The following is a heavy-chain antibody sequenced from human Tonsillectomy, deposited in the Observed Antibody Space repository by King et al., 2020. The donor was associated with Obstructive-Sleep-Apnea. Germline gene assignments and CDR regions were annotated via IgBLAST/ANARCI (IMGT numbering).Heavy chain of an antibody. V-gene: IGHV1-18*04. CDR3: ARRVDYDIWTDWSELYYFDY. CDR2: ISAYNGNT. Sequence: QLVQSGAEVKKPGASVKVSCKASGYTFTSYGISWVRQAPGQGLEWMGWISAYNGNTNYAQKLQGRVTMTTDTSTSTAYMELRSLRSDDTAVYYCARRVDYDIWTDWSELYYFDYWGQGTLGTVSS. J-gene: IGHJ4*02. CDR1: GYTFTSYG. D-gene: IGHD3-9*01.